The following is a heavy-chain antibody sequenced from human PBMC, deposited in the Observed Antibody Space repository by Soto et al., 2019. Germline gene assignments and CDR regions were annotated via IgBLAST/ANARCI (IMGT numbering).Heavy chain of an antibody. D-gene: IGHD3-22*01. CDR3: ARSYYYDSSGSGSLDY. V-gene: IGHV3-13*01. CDR2: IGTAGDT. J-gene: IGHJ4*02. Sequence: GGSLRLSCAASGFTFSSYDMHWVRQATGKGLEWVSAIGTAGDTYYPGSVKGRFTISRENAKNSLYLQMNSLRAGDTAVYYCARSYYYDSSGSGSLDYWGQGTLVTVSS. CDR1: GFTFSSYD.